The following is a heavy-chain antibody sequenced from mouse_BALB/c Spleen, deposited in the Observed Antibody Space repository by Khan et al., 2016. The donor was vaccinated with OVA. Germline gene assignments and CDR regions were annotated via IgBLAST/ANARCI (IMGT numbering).Heavy chain of an antibody. CDR3: ARETVVDIYWYLDV. CDR2: IRNKANGYTT. V-gene: IGHV7-3*02. D-gene: IGHD1-1*01. Sequence: EVELVESGGGLVQPGGSLRLSCATSGFTFTDYYMSWVRQPPGKALEWLGFIRNKANGYTTEYSASVKGRFTISRDNSQSIVYLQMNTLRAEDSATYYCARETVVDIYWYLDVWGAGTTVTVSS. J-gene: IGHJ1*01. CDR1: GFTFTDYY.